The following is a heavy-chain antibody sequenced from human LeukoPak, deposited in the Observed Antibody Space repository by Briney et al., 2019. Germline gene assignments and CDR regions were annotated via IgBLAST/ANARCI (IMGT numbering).Heavy chain of an antibody. CDR2: ISGSGGST. Sequence: GGSLRLSCAASGFTFSSYGMSWVRQAPGKGLEWVPAISGSGGSTYYADSVKGRFTISRDNAKNTLYLQMNSLRAEDTAVYYCARDGYGGPNPAGYWGQGTLVTVSS. CDR3: ARDGYGGPNPAGY. D-gene: IGHD4-23*01. CDR1: GFTFSSYG. V-gene: IGHV3-23*01. J-gene: IGHJ4*02.